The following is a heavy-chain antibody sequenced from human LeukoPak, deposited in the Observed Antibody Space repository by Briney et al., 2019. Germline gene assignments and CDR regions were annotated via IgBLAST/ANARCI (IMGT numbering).Heavy chain of an antibody. V-gene: IGHV4-61*02. Sequence: PSETLSLTCTVSGGSISSSNYYWSWIRQPAGKGLEWIGRIYTTGSTNYNPSLRSRVTISVDTSKNQFSLKLSSVTAADTAFYYCARDISAYLDYWGQGTLVTVSS. D-gene: IGHD2-2*01. CDR3: ARDISAYLDY. CDR2: IYTTGST. J-gene: IGHJ4*02. CDR1: GGSISSSNYY.